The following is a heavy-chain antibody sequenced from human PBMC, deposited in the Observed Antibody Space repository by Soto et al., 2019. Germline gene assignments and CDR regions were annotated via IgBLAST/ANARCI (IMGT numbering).Heavy chain of an antibody. D-gene: IGHD2-21*02. CDR3: ARGLYCGGGCYSHFDY. V-gene: IGHV1-69*01. J-gene: IGHJ4*02. CDR1: GGTFSNYP. CDR2: IIPIFGTK. Sequence: VQLVQSGAEVKKPGSSVKVSCKASGGTFSNYPFIWVRQAPGQGLDWMGGIIPIFGTKDYGPRFQGRVTITAEESTNTAYMELSSLRSHDTAVYYCARGLYCGGGCYSHFDYWGQGTLVTVSS.